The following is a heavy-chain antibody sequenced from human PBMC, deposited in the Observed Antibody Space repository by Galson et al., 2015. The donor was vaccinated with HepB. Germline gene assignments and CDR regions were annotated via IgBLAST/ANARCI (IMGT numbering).Heavy chain of an antibody. J-gene: IGHJ4*02. D-gene: IGHD6-13*01. CDR3: TRRGDLSGYSSS. CDR2: IRSKASNYAT. Sequence: SLRLSCAASGFTFSGSAIHWVRQTSGKGLEWVGRIRSKASNYATGYAASLKGRFTISRDDSKNTAYLNMNGLKTEDTAVYYCTRRGDLSGYSSSWGQGTLVTVSS. V-gene: IGHV3-73*01. CDR1: GFTFSGSA.